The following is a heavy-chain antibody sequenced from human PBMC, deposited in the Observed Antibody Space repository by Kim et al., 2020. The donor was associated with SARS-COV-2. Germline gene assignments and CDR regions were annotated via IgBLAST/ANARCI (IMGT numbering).Heavy chain of an antibody. V-gene: IGHV4-59*09. CDR3: ARGYDGDYYYGMDV. D-gene: IGHD4-17*01. J-gene: IGHJ6*02. Sequence: NPSLKSRVTISVDTSKNQFSLKLSSVTAADTAVYYCARGYDGDYYYGMDVWGQGTTVTVSS.